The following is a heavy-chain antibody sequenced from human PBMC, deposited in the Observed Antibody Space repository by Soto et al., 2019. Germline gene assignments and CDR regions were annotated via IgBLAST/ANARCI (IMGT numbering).Heavy chain of an antibody. CDR3: ALGPAVVGGYDRHFDY. Sequence: QVTLKESGPVLVKPTETLTLTCTVSGFSLSNARMGVSWIRQPPGKALEWLAHIFSNDEKSYSTSLKSRLTISKDTSKSQVVLTMTNMDPVDTATYYCALGPAVVGGYDRHFDYWGQGTLVTVSS. CDR1: GFSLSNARMG. CDR2: IFSNDEK. J-gene: IGHJ4*02. V-gene: IGHV2-26*01. D-gene: IGHD5-12*01.